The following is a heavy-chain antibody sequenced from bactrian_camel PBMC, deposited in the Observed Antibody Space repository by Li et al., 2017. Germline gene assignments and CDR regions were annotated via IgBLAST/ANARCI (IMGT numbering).Heavy chain of an antibody. Sequence: VQLVESGGGAVQTGGSLRLTCTAVGLTFEGGNQGWYRETPGNEFELVSSIAPDGSRWYADSVQGRFTISRNVLPERLSLQMTRLKPEDTAMYYCAADVAYCSGYDERCCAEHEETYNYWGQGTQVTVS. CDR3: AADVAYCSGYDERCCAEHEETYNY. D-gene: IGHD3*01. CDR2: IAPDGSR. CDR1: GLTFEGGN. J-gene: IGHJ4*01. V-gene: IGHV3S55*01.